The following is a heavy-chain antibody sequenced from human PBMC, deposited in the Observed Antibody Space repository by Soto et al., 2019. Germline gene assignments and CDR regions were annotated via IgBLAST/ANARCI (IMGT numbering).Heavy chain of an antibody. V-gene: IGHV3-15*07. CDR1: GFSFRDAW. D-gene: IGHD3-10*01. J-gene: IGHJ3*01. Sequence: EVQMVESGGGLVKPGGSLRLSCAVSGFSFRDAWMNWVRQAPGKGLEWVGRIKSKAAGGAIDYAAPVKDRFIISRDDSKDTLYLQINSLKTEDTAMYYCTTDGSFGGVVVAFHLWGQGTMLSVSS. CDR2: IKSKAAGGAI. CDR3: TTDGSFGGVVVAFHL.